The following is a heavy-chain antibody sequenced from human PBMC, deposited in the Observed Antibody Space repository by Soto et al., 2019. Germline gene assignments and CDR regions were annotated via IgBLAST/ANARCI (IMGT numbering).Heavy chain of an antibody. V-gene: IGHV3-48*03. CDR2: ISTSGSTI. D-gene: IGHD5-12*01. CDR1: GFTFNSHE. Sequence: EVQLVESGGGLVQPGGSLRLSCAASGFTFNSHEMNWVRQAPGKGLEWVSYISTSGSTIYYADSVKGRFTVSRDSAKKALYLQTNSLIADDTAVYYCTRELDIGTSVTGEVVWGQGTTVTVS. CDR3: TRELDIGTSVTGEVV. J-gene: IGHJ6*02.